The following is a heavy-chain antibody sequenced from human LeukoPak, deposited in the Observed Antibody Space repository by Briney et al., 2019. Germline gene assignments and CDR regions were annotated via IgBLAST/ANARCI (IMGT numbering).Heavy chain of an antibody. J-gene: IGHJ4*02. V-gene: IGHV3-48*03. CDR3: AGSFSGYDIYFDY. CDR2: ISSSGSTM. Sequence: PGGSLRLSCAASGITFSSYEMKWVRQDPGKGLEWVSYISSSGSTMYYADSVKGRFTISRDNAKNSLYLQMNSLRAEDTAVYYCAGSFSGYDIYFDYWGQGTLVTVSS. CDR1: GITFSSYE. D-gene: IGHD5-12*01.